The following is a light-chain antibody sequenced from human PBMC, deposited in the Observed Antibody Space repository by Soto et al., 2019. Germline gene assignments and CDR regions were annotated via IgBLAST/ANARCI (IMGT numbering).Light chain of an antibody. CDR2: GAS. Sequence: EIVLTQSPGTLSLSPGERATLSCRASQSVSSSYLAWYQQKPGQAPRLLIYGASSRATGIPDRFSGSESGTDSTLTISRLEPEDFAVYYCQQYGSSPPTFGQGTKVEIK. CDR3: QQYGSSPPT. V-gene: IGKV3-20*01. J-gene: IGKJ1*01. CDR1: QSVSSSY.